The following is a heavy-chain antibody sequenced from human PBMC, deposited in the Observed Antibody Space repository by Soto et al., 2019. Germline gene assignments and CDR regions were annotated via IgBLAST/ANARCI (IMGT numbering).Heavy chain of an antibody. CDR1: AGSISSSSYY. Sequence: SLTCTISAGSISSSSYYWGWFRQPPGKGLEWIGSIYYSGSTYYNPSLKSRVTISVDTSKNQFSLKLSSVTAADTAVYYCARVMPIISYSDSSVDGMDVWRQGTTVTVSS. J-gene: IGHJ6*02. D-gene: IGHD3-22*01. CDR3: ARVMPIISYSDSSVDGMDV. CDR2: IYYSGST. V-gene: IGHV4-39*01.